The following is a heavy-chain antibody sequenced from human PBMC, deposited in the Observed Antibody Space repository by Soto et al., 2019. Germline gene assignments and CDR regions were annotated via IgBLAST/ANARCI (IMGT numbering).Heavy chain of an antibody. V-gene: IGHV4-4*02. CDR1: GGSISSSNW. J-gene: IGHJ5*02. D-gene: IGHD3-10*01. CDR2: IYHSGST. CDR3: AGLSSDDGAGGFDP. Sequence: QVQLQESGSGLVKPSGTLSLTCTVSGGSISSSNWWSWVRQPPGKGLEWIGQIYHSGSTTYTPSLQSRVTISVDKSKNQFSLRLNSVPAADTAVYYCAGLSSDDGAGGFDPWGQGTLVTVSS.